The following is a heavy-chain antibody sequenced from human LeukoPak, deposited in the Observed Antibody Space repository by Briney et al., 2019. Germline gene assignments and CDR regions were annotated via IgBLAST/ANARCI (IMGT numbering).Heavy chain of an antibody. V-gene: IGHV3-23*01. Sequence: GGSLRLSCAASGFTFSSYAMSWVRQAPGKGLEWVSAISGSGGSTYYADSVKGRFTISRDNSKNTLYLQMNSLRAEDTAVYYCASIPSFYGDYTWGQGTLVTVSS. J-gene: IGHJ5*02. CDR1: GFTFSSYA. CDR2: ISGSGGST. CDR3: ASIPSFYGDYT. D-gene: IGHD4-17*01.